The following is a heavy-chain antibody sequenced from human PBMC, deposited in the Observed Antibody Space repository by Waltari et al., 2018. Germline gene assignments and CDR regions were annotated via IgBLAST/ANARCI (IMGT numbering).Heavy chain of an antibody. CDR1: GFTFRRYD. V-gene: IGHV3-48*03. CDR3: VGQLLEWLDS. D-gene: IGHD3-3*01. CDR2: ISSSGSTI. Sequence: EVQLVESGGGLVQPGGSLRLSCAAAGFTFRRYDLNWVRQGPGKGLEWVSFISSSGSTIYYADSVKGRFTISRDNAENSLYLQINSLRAEDTAIYYCVGQLLEWLDSWGQGTLVTVSS. J-gene: IGHJ4*02.